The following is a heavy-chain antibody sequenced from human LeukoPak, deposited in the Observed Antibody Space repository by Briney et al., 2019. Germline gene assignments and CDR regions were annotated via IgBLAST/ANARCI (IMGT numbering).Heavy chain of an antibody. CDR3: ARDRGLRYFDSFDY. V-gene: IGHV3-7*03. D-gene: IGHD3-9*01. CDR1: GFSLSSFW. CDR2: IKKDGSEK. Sequence: PGGSLRLSCVASGFSLSSFWMNWVRQAPGKGLEWVASIKKDGSEKHYVDSVKARFIISRDNAKNSLYLEMNSLRAEDTAVYYCARDRGLRYFDSFDYWGQGALVTVSS. J-gene: IGHJ4*02.